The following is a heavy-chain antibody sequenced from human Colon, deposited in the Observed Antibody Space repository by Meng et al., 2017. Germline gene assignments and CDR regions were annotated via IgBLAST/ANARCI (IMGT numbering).Heavy chain of an antibody. V-gene: IGHV1-2*06. CDR1: GYPFTGHY. CDR2: INPDSGGI. J-gene: IGHJ3*02. CDR3: AREGSGRIVDAFDI. D-gene: IGHD1-26*01. Sequence: QGQLGQSGAGVKKPGASVRFSCKTSGYPFTGHYMHWVRQAPGQGLEWMGRINPDSGGITYAHKFQGRVSMSSDTSVTTVYMELSGLVPDDTAVYYCAREGSGRIVDAFDIWGQGTVVTVSS.